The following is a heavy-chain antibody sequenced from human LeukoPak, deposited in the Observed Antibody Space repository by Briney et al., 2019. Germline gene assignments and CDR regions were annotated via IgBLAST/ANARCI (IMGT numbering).Heavy chain of an antibody. D-gene: IGHD3-3*01. CDR3: ARRYYDFWSGYYYLAFDY. V-gene: IGHV5-51*01. CDR2: IYPGDSDT. CDR1: GYSFTSYW. Sequence: GESLKISCKGSGYSFTSYWIGWVRQMPGKSLEWMGIIYPGDSDTRYSPSFQGQVTISADKSISTAYLQWSSLKASDTAMYYCARRYYDFWSGYYYLAFDYWGQGTLVTVSS. J-gene: IGHJ4*02.